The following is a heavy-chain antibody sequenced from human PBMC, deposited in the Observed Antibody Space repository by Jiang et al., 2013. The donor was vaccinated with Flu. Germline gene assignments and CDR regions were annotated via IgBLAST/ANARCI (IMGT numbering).Heavy chain of an antibody. D-gene: IGHD6-19*01. V-gene: IGHV3-74*01. CDR3: ARGGKYSSGWYDAFDI. Sequence: ASGFTFSSYWMHWVRQAPGKGLVWVSRINSDGSSTSYADSVKGRFTISRDNAKNTLYLQMNSLRAEDTAVYYCARGGKYSSGWYDAFDIWGQGTMVTVSS. CDR1: GFTFSSYW. CDR2: INSDGSST. J-gene: IGHJ3*02.